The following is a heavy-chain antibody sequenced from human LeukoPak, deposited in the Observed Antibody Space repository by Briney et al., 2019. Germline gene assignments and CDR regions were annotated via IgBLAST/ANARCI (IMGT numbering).Heavy chain of an antibody. D-gene: IGHD3-22*01. CDR2: IIPSGHTT. CDR1: GFTFSSHG. V-gene: IGHV3-23*01. CDR3: AKDAYDSSGYYDDY. J-gene: IGHJ4*02. Sequence: PGGSLRLSCAASGFTFSSHGMNWVRQAPGKGLEWVSGIIPSGHTTYYADSVKGRFTISRDNSKNTLYLQMNSLRAEDTAVYYCAKDAYDSSGYYDDYWGQGTLVTVSS.